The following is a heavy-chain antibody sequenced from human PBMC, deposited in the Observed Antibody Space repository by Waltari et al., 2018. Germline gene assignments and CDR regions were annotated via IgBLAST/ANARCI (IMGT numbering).Heavy chain of an antibody. J-gene: IGHJ3*02. D-gene: IGHD3-22*01. CDR3: ARRANYYDSSGYYPGAFDI. Sequence: QVQLVQSGAEVKKHGASVKVSCKASGYTFTSYAMHWVRQAPGQRLEWMGWINAGNGNTKYSQEFQGRVTITRDTSASTAYMELSSLRSEDMAVYYCARRANYYDSSGYYPGAFDIWGQGTMVTVSS. V-gene: IGHV1-3*03. CDR2: INAGNGNT. CDR1: GYTFTSYA.